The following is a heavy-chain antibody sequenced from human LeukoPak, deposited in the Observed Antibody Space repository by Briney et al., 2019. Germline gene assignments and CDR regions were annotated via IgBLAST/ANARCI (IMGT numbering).Heavy chain of an antibody. D-gene: IGHD3-10*01. V-gene: IGHV4-4*02. CDR1: GDSISSSNW. CDR2: IHHSGST. J-gene: IGHJ4*02. CDR3: ARVGVRGVITSFDF. Sequence: SGTLSLTRDVSGDSISSSNWWSWVRQSPAKGLEWIAEIHHSGSTNCNPSLKSRVTIPVDESQNQFSLQLSSVTAADTAVYYCARVGVRGVITSFDFWGQGTLVTVSS.